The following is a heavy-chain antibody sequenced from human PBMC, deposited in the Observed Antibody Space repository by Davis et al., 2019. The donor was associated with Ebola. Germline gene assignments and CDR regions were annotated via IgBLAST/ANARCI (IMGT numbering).Heavy chain of an antibody. Sequence: GESLKISCAASGFTFGDYAMHWVRQAPGKGLEWVSLISWDGRNTAYADSVRGRFSISRDNSRKFLYLQMNGLRAEDTALYYCTAYDSTFRNYWGQGTLVTVSS. CDR2: ISWDGRNT. V-gene: IGHV3-43D*03. J-gene: IGHJ4*02. CDR3: TAYDSTFRNY. CDR1: GFTFGDYA. D-gene: IGHD3-22*01.